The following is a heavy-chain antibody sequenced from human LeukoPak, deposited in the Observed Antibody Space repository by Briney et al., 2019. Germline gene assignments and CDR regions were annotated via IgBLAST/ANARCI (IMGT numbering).Heavy chain of an antibody. Sequence: GGSLTLSRPASGFTFSSYAMSGVRPAPGKGLAGVPGLGGGGGSTYYADSVKGRFTISRDNSKNTLYLQMNSLRAEDTAVYYCAKLPIHVVVVAADHYFDYWGQGTLVTVSS. CDR2: LGGGGGST. CDR3: AKLPIHVVVVAADHYFDY. V-gene: IGHV3-23*01. CDR1: GFTFSSYA. D-gene: IGHD2-15*01. J-gene: IGHJ4*02.